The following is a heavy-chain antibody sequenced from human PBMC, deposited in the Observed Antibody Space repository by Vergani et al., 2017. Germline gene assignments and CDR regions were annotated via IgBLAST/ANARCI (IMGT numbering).Heavy chain of an antibody. CDR3: ARPRNWKPPYYYYMDV. D-gene: IGHD1-1*01. V-gene: IGHV1-8*01. Sequence: QVQLVQSGAEVKKPGASVKVSCKASGYTFTSYAINWVRQATRQGLEWMGWMNPNSGNTGYAQKFQGRVNMTRNTSISTAYMELSSLRSEDTAVYYCARPRNWKPPYYYYMDVWGKGTTVTVSS. J-gene: IGHJ6*03. CDR1: GYTFTSYA. CDR2: MNPNSGNT.